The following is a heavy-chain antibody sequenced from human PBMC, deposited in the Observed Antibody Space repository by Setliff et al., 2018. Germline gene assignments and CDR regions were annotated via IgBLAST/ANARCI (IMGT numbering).Heavy chain of an antibody. D-gene: IGHD2-15*01. J-gene: IGHJ4*02. CDR3: ARRHCSGGSCYSLNYFDY. CDR1: GYSISSGYY. V-gene: IGHV4-38-2*01. Sequence: SETLSLTCAVSGYSISSGYYWGWIRQPPGKGLEWIGSIDHSGSTHYNPSLKSRVTISVDTSRKQFSLKLSSVTAADTAVYYCARRHCSGGSCYSLNYFDYWGQGTLVTVSS. CDR2: IDHSGST.